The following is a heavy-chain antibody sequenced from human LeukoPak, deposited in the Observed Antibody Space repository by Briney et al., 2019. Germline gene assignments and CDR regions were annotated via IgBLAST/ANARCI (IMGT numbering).Heavy chain of an antibody. CDR1: GYTFTGYY. V-gene: IGHV1-2*02. J-gene: IGHJ4*02. D-gene: IGHD6-13*01. Sequence: ASVKVSCKASGYTFTGYYMHWVRQAPGQGLEWMGWINPNSGGTNYAQKFQGRVTMTRDTSISTAYMELGRLRSDDTAVYYCASASGYSSSWAVDYWGQGTLVTVSS. CDR3: ASASGYSSSWAVDY. CDR2: INPNSGGT.